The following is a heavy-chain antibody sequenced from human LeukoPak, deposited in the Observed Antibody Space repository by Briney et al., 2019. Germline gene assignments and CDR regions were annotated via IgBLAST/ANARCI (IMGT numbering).Heavy chain of an antibody. CDR1: GYTFTGYY. J-gene: IGHJ4*02. V-gene: IGHV1-2*02. CDR2: INPNSGGT. CDR3: ARGRAGGVVVAAAYFDY. Sequence: WASVKVSCKASGYTFTGYYMHWVRQAPGQGLEWMGWINPNSGGTNYAQKFQGRVTMTRDTSISTAYMELSRLRSDDRAVYYCARGRAGGVVVAAAYFDYWGQGTLVTVSS. D-gene: IGHD2-15*01.